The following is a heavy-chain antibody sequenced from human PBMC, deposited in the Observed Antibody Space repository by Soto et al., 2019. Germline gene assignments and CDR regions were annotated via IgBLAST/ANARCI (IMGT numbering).Heavy chain of an antibody. CDR3: AREGDSSGWYNWFGP. D-gene: IGHD3-22*01. CDR1: GFTFSSYS. Sequence: EVQLVESGGGLVQPGGSLRLSCAASGFTFSSYSMNWVRQAPGKGLEWVSYISSSSSTIYYADSVKGRFTISRDNAKNSLYLQMNSLRAEDTAVYYCAREGDSSGWYNWFGPWGQGTLVTVSS. J-gene: IGHJ5*02. V-gene: IGHV3-48*01. CDR2: ISSSSSTI.